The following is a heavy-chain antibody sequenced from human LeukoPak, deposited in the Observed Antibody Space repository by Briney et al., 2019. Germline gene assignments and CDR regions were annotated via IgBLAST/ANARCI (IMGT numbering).Heavy chain of an antibody. J-gene: IGHJ4*02. D-gene: IGHD3-3*01. V-gene: IGHV1-69*13. CDR2: IIPIFGTA. CDR1: GGTFSSYA. CDR3: AREGYDFWSGYYKNYFDY. Sequence: ASVTVSCTASGGTFSSYAISWVRQAPGQGLEWMGGIIPIFGTANYAQKFQGRVTITADESTSTAYMELSSLRSEDTAVYYCAREGYDFWSGYYKNYFDYWGQGTLVTVSS.